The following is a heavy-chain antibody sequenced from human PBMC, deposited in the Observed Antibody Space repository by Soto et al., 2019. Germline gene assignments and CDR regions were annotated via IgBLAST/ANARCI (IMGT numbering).Heavy chain of an antibody. J-gene: IGHJ4*02. Sequence: SETLSLTCNVSGGSINGYYWSWIRQPPGKGLEWIGNIFYSGTTNYNPSLKSRVTMSVFTSKTQLSLKLRSATSADTAVYYCARVMTGTYLDVFESWGQGTLVTVSS. V-gene: IGHV4-59*01. CDR3: ARVMTGTYLDVFES. D-gene: IGHD1-7*01. CDR2: IFYSGTT. CDR1: GGSINGYY.